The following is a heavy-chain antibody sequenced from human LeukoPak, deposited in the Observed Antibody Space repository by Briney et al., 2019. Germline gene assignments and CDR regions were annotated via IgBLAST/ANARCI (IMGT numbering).Heavy chain of an antibody. J-gene: IGHJ6*02. CDR3: ARPYDSRGYTYGVDV. Sequence: ASVKVSCKASGHTSTTYAIHWVRQAPGQGLEWMGWINAGNGNIKYSQKLQGRVTIIGDTSASTAYMELSSLRSEDTAVYYCARPYDSRGYTYGVDVWGQGTTVTVSS. CDR2: INAGNGNI. CDR1: GHTSTTYA. V-gene: IGHV1-3*01. D-gene: IGHD3-22*01.